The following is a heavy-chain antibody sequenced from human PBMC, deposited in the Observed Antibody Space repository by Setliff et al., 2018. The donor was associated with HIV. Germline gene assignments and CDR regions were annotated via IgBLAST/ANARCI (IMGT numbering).Heavy chain of an antibody. CDR1: GGSISAYY. Sequence: SETLSLTCNVSGGSISAYYWSWVRQPPRKRLEWIGYIYSNGGTAYNPSLKSRVTILVDRSKNQFSLNVTSVTAADTAVYYCARGLSVYSYANVYYYHGMDVWGQGTTVTVSS. V-gene: IGHV4-4*08. J-gene: IGHJ6*02. CDR2: IYSNGGT. CDR3: ARGLSVYSYANVYYYHGMDV. D-gene: IGHD5-18*01.